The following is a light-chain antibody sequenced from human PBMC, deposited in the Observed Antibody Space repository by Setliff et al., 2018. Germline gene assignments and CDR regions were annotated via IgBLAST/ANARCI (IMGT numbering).Light chain of an antibody. Sequence: QSALTQPASVSGSPGQSITISCSGTSSDVGSYDLVSWYQQHPGKAPKLIIYAVSDRPSGVSNRFSGSQSGNTASLTISGLQTEDEADYYCNAYTSGTTYVFGTGTKVTVL. V-gene: IGLV2-14*03. CDR2: AVS. CDR1: SSDVGSYDL. CDR3: NAYTSGTTYV. J-gene: IGLJ1*01.